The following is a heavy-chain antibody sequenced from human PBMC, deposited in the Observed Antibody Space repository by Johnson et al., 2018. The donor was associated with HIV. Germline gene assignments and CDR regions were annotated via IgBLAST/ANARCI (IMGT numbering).Heavy chain of an antibody. CDR2: IRYDGSNK. J-gene: IGHJ3*02. Sequence: QVQLVESGGGVVQPGRSLRLSCAASGFTFSSYGMHWVRQAPGKGLEWVAFIRYDGSNKYYADSVKGRFTISRDNSKNTLYLQMNSLGAEDTAVYYCAKGLVYADPDDAFDIWGQGTMVTVSS. V-gene: IGHV3-30*02. D-gene: IGHD2-8*01. CDR1: GFTFSSYG. CDR3: AKGLVYADPDDAFDI.